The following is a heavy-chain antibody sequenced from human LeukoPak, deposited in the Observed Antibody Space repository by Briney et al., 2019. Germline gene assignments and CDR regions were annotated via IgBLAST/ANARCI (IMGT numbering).Heavy chain of an antibody. Sequence: SETLSLTCTVSGGSISSYYWSWIRQPPGKGLEWIGYIYYSGSTNYNPSLKSRVTISVDTSKNQFSLKLSSVTAADTAVYYCARGRYYYGSGSVGDNWFDPWGQGTLVTVSS. J-gene: IGHJ5*02. CDR3: ARGRYYYGSGSVGDNWFDP. V-gene: IGHV4-59*01. CDR1: GGSISSYY. D-gene: IGHD3-10*01. CDR2: IYYSGST.